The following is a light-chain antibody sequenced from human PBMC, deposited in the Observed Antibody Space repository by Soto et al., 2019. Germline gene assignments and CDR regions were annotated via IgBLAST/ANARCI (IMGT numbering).Light chain of an antibody. CDR1: NIGSKT. CDR2: DDS. Sequence: SYELTQPPSVSVAPGQTARITCGGHNIGSKTVHWYQQMPGQAPVLVIYDDSDRPSGIPERFSGSNSGNTATLTISRVEAGDEAVYYCKVWDTNSDQLYVFGTGTKVTVL. J-gene: IGLJ1*01. V-gene: IGLV3-21*02. CDR3: KVWDTNSDQLYV.